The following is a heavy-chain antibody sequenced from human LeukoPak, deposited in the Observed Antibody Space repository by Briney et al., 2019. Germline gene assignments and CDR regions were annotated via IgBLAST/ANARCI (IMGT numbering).Heavy chain of an antibody. J-gene: IGHJ4*02. CDR1: GFTFSSYA. V-gene: IGHV3-23*01. CDR3: AKLGGLLWFGELSPFDY. Sequence: GGSLRLSCAASGFTFSSYAMSLVRQAPGKGLEWVSAISGSGGSTYYADSVKGRFTISRDNSKNTLYLQMNSLRAEDTAVYYCAKLGGLLWFGELSPFDYWGQGTLVTVSS. CDR2: ISGSGGST. D-gene: IGHD3-10*01.